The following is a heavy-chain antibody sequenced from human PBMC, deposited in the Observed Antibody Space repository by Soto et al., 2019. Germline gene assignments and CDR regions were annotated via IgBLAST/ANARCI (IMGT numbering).Heavy chain of an antibody. CDR2: IYYNGNT. Sequence: QVQLQESGPGLVKPSETLSLTCTVSGGYINSHYWTWIRQPPGKGLEWIGYIYYNGNTDYNPSLKSRVTILTDKSTSYFSLRLTSLTAADTAVYYCARSTWGYAFDIWGQGAVVTVSS. V-gene: IGHV4-59*08. CDR1: GGYINSHY. CDR3: ARSTWGYAFDI. J-gene: IGHJ3*02. D-gene: IGHD3-16*01.